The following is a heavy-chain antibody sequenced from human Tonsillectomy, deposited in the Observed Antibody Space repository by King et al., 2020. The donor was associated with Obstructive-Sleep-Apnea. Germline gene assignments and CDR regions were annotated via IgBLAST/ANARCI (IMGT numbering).Heavy chain of an antibody. V-gene: IGHV3-30-3*01. J-gene: IGHJ4*02. CDR1: GFTFSSYA. D-gene: IGHD2-2*01. Sequence: VQLVESGGGVVQPGKSLRLSCAASGFTFSSYAMHWVRQAPGKGLEWVAVLSYAGSNKFYADSVKGRFTISRDNSKNTLYLQMNSLRAEDTAMYYCVRGSQLLNYCDYWGQGTLVTVSS. CDR2: LSYAGSNK. CDR3: VRGSQLLNYCDY.